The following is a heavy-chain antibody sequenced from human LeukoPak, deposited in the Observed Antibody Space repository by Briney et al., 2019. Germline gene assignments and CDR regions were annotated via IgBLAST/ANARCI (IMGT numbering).Heavy chain of an antibody. CDR3: ARVRAVAGTYYYYYMDV. CDR1: GGSFSGYY. D-gene: IGHD6-19*01. J-gene: IGHJ6*03. CDR2: INHSGST. Sequence: SETLSLTCAVYGGSFSGYYWSWIRQPPGKGLEWIGEINHSGSTNYNPSLTSRVTISVDTSKNQFSLKLSSVTAADTAVYYCARVRAVAGTYYYYYMDVWGKGTTVTVSS. V-gene: IGHV4-34*01.